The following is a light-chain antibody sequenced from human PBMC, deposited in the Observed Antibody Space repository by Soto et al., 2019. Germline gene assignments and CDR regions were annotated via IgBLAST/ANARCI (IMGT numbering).Light chain of an antibody. CDR1: QSVSSSY. V-gene: IGKV3-20*01. CDR2: GAS. Sequence: EIVLTQSPGTLSLSPGERATLSCRASQSVSSSYLAWYQQKPGQAPRLLIYGASSRATGIADRFSGSGSGTDCTLTISRLEPEDFAVYYCQQYGSSPPYTCGQGTKLEIK. J-gene: IGKJ2*01. CDR3: QQYGSSPPYT.